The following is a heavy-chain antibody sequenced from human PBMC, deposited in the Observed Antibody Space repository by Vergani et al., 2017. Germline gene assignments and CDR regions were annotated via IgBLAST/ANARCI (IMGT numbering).Heavy chain of an antibody. Sequence: QLQLQESCPGLVKPSATLSLTCSVSGVSIRSSNYYWGWIRQPPGKGLEWIASIYYSGSTYYNPSLKSRVTISVDTSKNQFSLKLSSVTAADTAVYFCARHSTVEWLVKLGWIDPWGQGILVTVSS. CDR3: ARHSTVEWLVKLGWIDP. J-gene: IGHJ5*02. CDR2: IYYSGST. V-gene: IGHV4-39*01. CDR1: GVSIRSSNYY. D-gene: IGHD6-19*01.